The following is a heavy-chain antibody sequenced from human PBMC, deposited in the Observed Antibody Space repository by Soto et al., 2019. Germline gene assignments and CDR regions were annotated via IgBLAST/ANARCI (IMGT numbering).Heavy chain of an antibody. CDR1: GGSVSSGSYY. D-gene: IGHD5-18*01. J-gene: IGHJ5*02. CDR2: IYYSGST. Sequence: SETLSLTCTVSGGSVSSGSYYWSWIRQPPGKGLEWIGYIYYSGSTNYNPSLKNRVTISVDTSKNQFSLKLTSVTAADTAVYYCARIPVDTSMIYWLDPWGQGTLVTVS. V-gene: IGHV4-61*01. CDR3: ARIPVDTSMIYWLDP.